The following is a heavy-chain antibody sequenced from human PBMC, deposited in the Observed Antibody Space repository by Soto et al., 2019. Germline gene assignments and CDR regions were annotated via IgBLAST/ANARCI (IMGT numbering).Heavy chain of an antibody. Sequence: GGSLRLSCAASGFTFSSYWMSWVRQAPGKGLEWVANIKQDGSEKYYVDSVKGRFTISRDNAKNSLYLQMNSLRAEDTAVYYCARYHVERLPPNSSDSWGPGPLVTLSS. CDR3: ARYHVERLPPNSSDS. J-gene: IGHJ5*01. V-gene: IGHV3-7*01. CDR1: GFTFSSYW. CDR2: IKQDGSEK. D-gene: IGHD6-25*01.